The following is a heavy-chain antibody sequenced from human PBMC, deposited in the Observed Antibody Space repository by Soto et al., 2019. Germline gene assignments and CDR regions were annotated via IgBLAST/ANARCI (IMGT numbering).Heavy chain of an antibody. Sequence: QLQLQESGPGLVKPSETLSLTCTVSGGSISSSSYYWGWIRQPPGKGLEWIGSIYYSGSTYYNPSLKRRVTVSVETSKNQFSLMLSSETYADTAVYYFARQSGYCSSTRCPFDYWGQGTLVTVSS. CDR1: GGSISSSSYY. CDR3: ARQSGYCSSTRCPFDY. D-gene: IGHD2-2*01. J-gene: IGHJ4*02. CDR2: IYYSGST. V-gene: IGHV4-39*01.